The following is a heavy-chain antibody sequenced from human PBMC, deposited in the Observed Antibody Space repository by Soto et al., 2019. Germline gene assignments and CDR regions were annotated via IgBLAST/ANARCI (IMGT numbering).Heavy chain of an antibody. V-gene: IGHV3-33*01. CDR3: ARDRIVVVPAASSNWFDP. CDR1: GFTFSSYG. CDR2: IWYDGSNK. J-gene: IGHJ5*02. Sequence: LRLSCAASGFTFSSYGMHWVRQAPGKGLEWVAVIWYDGSNKYYADSVKGRFTISRDNSKNTLYLQMNSLRAEDTAVYYCARDRIVVVPAASSNWFDPWGQGTLVTVSS. D-gene: IGHD2-2*01.